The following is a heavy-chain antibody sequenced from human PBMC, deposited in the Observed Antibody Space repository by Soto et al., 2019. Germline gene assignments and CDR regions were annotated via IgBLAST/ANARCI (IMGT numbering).Heavy chain of an antibody. CDR3: AIESYDSSGYSYDALDI. D-gene: IGHD3-22*01. J-gene: IGHJ3*02. V-gene: IGHV3-30-3*01. CDR1: GFTFSSYA. Sequence: QVQLVESGGGVVQPGRSLRLSCAGSGFTFSSYAMHWVRQVPGKGLEWVAVISFDGSNKYYADSVNGRFTISRDNSKNTLYLKMNSLRAEDTAVYYCAIESYDSSGYSYDALDIWGQGTMVTVSS. CDR2: ISFDGSNK.